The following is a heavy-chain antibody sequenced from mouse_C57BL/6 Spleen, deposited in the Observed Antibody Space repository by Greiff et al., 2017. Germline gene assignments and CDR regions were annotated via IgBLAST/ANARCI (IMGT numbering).Heavy chain of an antibody. CDR1: GYTFTSYW. CDR3: AREENTTADYWYFDG. V-gene: IGHV1-55*01. Sequence: VQLQQPGAELVKPGASVKMSCKASGYTFTSYWITWVKQRPGQGLEWIGDIYPGSGSTNYNEKFKSKATLTVDTSSSTAYMQLSSLTSEDSAVFYCAREENTTADYWYFDGWGTGTTVTVSS. CDR2: IYPGSGST. J-gene: IGHJ1*03. D-gene: IGHD1-2*01.